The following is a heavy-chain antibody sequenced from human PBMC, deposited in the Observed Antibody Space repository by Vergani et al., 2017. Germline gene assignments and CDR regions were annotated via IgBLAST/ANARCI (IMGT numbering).Heavy chain of an antibody. V-gene: IGHV3-30*18. CDR2: ISYDGSNK. CDR1: GFTFSSYG. D-gene: IGHD2-2*01. Sequence: QVQLVESGGGVVQPGRSLRLSCAASGFTFSSYGMHWVRQAPGKGLEWVAVISYDGSNKYYADSVKGRFTISRDNSKNTLYLQMNSLRAEDTAVYYCAKTVVPAAHYWFDPWGQGTLVTVSS. J-gene: IGHJ5*02. CDR3: AKTVVPAAHYWFDP.